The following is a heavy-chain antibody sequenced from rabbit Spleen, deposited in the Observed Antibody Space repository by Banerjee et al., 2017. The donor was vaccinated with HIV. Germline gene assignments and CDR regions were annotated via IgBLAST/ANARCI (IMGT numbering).Heavy chain of an antibody. V-gene: IGHV1S45*01. CDR2: INIVTGKS. J-gene: IGHJ4*01. Sequence: EQLEESGGGLVKPEGSLTLTCKASGVSLNDKDVMCWVRQAPGKGLEWIACINIVTGKSVYASWAKGRFIMSRTSSTTVTLQMTSLTAADTATYFCTRDDGSGHYIDGYFSLWGPGTLVTVS. D-gene: IGHD1-1*01. CDR1: GVSLNDKDV. CDR3: TRDDGSGHYIDGYFSL.